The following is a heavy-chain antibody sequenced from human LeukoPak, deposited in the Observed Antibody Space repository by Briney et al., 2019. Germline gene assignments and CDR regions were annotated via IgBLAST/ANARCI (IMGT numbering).Heavy chain of an antibody. CDR1: GFTFSSYG. J-gene: IGHJ4*02. CDR3: ARLYGSGSYRY. Sequence: GGTLRLSCAASGFTFSSYGMSWVRQAPGKGLEWVSAISGSGGSTYYADAVKGRFTISRDNSKNTLYLQMNSLRAEDTAVYYCARLYGSGSYRYWGQGTLVTVSS. CDR2: ISGSGGST. V-gene: IGHV3-23*01. D-gene: IGHD3-10*01.